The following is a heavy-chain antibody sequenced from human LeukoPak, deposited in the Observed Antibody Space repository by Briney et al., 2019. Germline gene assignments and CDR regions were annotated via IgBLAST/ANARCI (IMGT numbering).Heavy chain of an antibody. CDR3: AKRGGALSH. Sequence: ASVTVSCKPSGYLFTVFYIHWVRQGPGQGLEWMGWINPNSGDTKCAPKFQGRVAMTRVTSINTAYMYVSGLTPDDTAIYFCAKRGGALSHWGQGTPVTVSS. V-gene: IGHV1-2*02. D-gene: IGHD2-21*01. J-gene: IGHJ4*02. CDR1: GYLFTVFY. CDR2: INPNSGDT.